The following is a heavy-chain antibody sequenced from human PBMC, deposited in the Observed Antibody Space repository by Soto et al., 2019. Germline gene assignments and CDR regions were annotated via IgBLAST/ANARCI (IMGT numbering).Heavy chain of an antibody. V-gene: IGHV3-15*07. Sequence: GGSLRLSCAASGFTFSNAWMNWVRQAPGKGLEWVGRIKSKTDGGTTDYAAPVKGRFTISRDDSKNTLYLQMNSLKTEETSVYYCTTDLPYYYDSSGYYKRYYYYYGMDVWGQGTTVTVSS. CDR2: IKSKTDGGTT. J-gene: IGHJ6*02. CDR1: GFTFSNAW. D-gene: IGHD3-22*01. CDR3: TTDLPYYYDSSGYYKRYYYYYGMDV.